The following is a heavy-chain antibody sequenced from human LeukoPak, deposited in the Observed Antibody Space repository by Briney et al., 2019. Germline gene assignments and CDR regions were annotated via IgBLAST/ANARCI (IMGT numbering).Heavy chain of an antibody. D-gene: IGHD3-10*01. CDR1: GRSISSGDYY. J-gene: IGHJ4*02. CDR3: AREGITMVRGVRWGFDY. CDR2: IYHSGST. Sequence: PSQTLSLTCTVSGRSISSGDYYWSRIRQPPRKGLEWIEYIYHSGSTYYNPSLKSRVTISVDTSKNQFSLKLSSVTAADTAVYYCAREGITMVRGVRWGFDYWGQGTLVTVSS. V-gene: IGHV4-30-4*08.